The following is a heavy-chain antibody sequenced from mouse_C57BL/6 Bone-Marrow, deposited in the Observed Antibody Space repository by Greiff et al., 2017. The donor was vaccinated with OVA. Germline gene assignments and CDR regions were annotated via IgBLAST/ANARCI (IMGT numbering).Heavy chain of an antibody. D-gene: IGHD1-1*01. J-gene: IGHJ4*01. Sequence: VKLQQPGAELVRPGSSVKLSCKASGYTFTSYWMDWVKQRPGQGLEWIGNIYPSDSETHYNQKFKDKATLTVDKSSSTAYMQLSSLTSEDSAVYYCAKVGVVAPYAMDYWGQGTSVTVSS. CDR2: IYPSDSET. CDR3: AKVGVVAPYAMDY. CDR1: GYTFTSYW. V-gene: IGHV1-61*01.